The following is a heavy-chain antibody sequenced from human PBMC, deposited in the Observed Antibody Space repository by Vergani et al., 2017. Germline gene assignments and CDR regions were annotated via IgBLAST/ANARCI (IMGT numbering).Heavy chain of an antibody. V-gene: IGHV3-23*04. Sequence: EVQLVESGGGLVQPGGSLRFSCAASGFSLSRFWMSWVRQAPEKGLEWVSTISGGRDIRHYADSVKGRFTIFRDNSKNTLYLQMNSLRAEDTAVYYCAKLPSGRIVGPLYYFDSWGLGTLVTVSS. CDR2: ISGGRDIR. CDR1: GFSLSRFW. CDR3: AKLPSGRIVGPLYYFDS. D-gene: IGHD1-26*01. J-gene: IGHJ4*02.